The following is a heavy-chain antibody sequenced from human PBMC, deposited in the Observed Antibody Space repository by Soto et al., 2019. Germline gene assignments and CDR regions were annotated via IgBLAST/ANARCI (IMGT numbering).Heavy chain of an antibody. CDR1: GGSFSGYH. CDR3: ARDDGNGESIDY. D-gene: IGHD1-1*01. CDR2: INHTGST. Sequence: QVQLQQWGAGLLKPSETLSLTCAVYGGSFSGYHWSWIRQPPGKGLEWIGEINHTGSTNHNPSIKSRPTISVDTSKKQISLRLSSVTAADTAVYYCARDDGNGESIDYWGQGTLVTVSS. V-gene: IGHV4-34*04. J-gene: IGHJ4*02.